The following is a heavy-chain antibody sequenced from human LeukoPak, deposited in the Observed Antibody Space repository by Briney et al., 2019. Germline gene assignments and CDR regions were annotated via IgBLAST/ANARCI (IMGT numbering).Heavy chain of an antibody. CDR2: IKSKTDGGTT. CDR3: TTVGANWENNDY. J-gene: IGHJ4*02. Sequence: GGSQRLSCAASGFTFSNAWMSCVRQAPGKGLEWIGRIKSKTDGGTTDYAAPVKGRFTISRDDSKNTLYLQMNSLKTEDTAVYYCTTVGANWENNDYWGQGTLVTVSS. V-gene: IGHV3-15*01. CDR1: GFTFSNAW. D-gene: IGHD7-27*01.